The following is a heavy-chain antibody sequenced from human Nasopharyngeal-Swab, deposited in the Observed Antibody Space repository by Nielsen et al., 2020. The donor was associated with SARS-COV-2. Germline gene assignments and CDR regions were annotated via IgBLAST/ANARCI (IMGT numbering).Heavy chain of an antibody. Sequence: SETLSLTCTVSGGSITTHFWSWLRQPPGKGLEWIAYLYYTGGTYYNPSLKSRVTMSVDTSKNQFSLNLTSVTAADTAVYYCARGDYDVLTGYYSGLDYWGQGSLVTVSS. CDR1: GGSITTHF. CDR2: LYYTGGT. V-gene: IGHV4-59*11. J-gene: IGHJ4*02. CDR3: ARGDYDVLTGYYSGLDY. D-gene: IGHD3-9*01.